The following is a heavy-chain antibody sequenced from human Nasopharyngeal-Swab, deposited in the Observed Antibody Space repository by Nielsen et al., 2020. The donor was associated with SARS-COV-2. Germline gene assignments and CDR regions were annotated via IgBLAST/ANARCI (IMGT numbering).Heavy chain of an antibody. CDR3: ARSTTTGNIDY. CDR1: GYTFATYT. V-gene: IGHV1-3*01. J-gene: IGHJ4*02. D-gene: IGHD1-1*01. Sequence: ASVKVSCKASGYTFATYTMQWVRQAPGQRLESMGWINAGNGLTKYSQKFQGRVTISRDTSASTAYMELSSLRSDDTAVYYCARSTTTGNIDYWGQGTLVTVSS. CDR2: INAGNGLT.